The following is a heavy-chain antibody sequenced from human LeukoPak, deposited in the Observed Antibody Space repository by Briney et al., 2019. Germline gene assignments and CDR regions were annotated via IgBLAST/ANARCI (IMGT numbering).Heavy chain of an antibody. CDR2: FDPEDGET. V-gene: IGHV1-24*01. Sequence: ASVKAPCKVSGYTLTELSMHWVRQAPGKGLEWMGGFDPEDGETIYAQKFQGRVTMTEDTSTDTAYMELSSLRSEDTAVYYCATPSYGDYVDYYYGMDVWGQGTTVTVSS. CDR1: GYTLTELS. J-gene: IGHJ6*02. D-gene: IGHD4-17*01. CDR3: ATPSYGDYVDYYYGMDV.